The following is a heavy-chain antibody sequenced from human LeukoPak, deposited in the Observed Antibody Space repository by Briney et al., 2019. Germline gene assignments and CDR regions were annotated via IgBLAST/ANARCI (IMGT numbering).Heavy chain of an antibody. V-gene: IGHV1-58*01. D-gene: IGHD3-10*01. Sequence: ASVKVSCKASGFTFTSSAAQWVRQARGQRLEWIGWIVVGSGNTNYAQKFQERVTITRDMSTSTAYMELSSLRSEDTAVYYCAAGWYGDYWGQGTLVTVSS. CDR1: GFTFTSSA. CDR2: IVVGSGNT. J-gene: IGHJ4*02. CDR3: AAGWYGDY.